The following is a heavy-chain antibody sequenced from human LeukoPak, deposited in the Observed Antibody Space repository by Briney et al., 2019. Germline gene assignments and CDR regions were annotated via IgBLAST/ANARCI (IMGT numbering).Heavy chain of an antibody. CDR3: AKVPDYGDFIFDY. CDR1: GFTFDDYA. D-gene: IGHD4-17*01. V-gene: IGHV3-43*02. J-gene: IGHJ4*02. Sequence: GGSLRLSCAASGFTFDDYAMHWVRQAPGKGLEWVSLISGDGTRTYYADSVKGRFNISRDNSKHSLYLQMNSLRTADTDLYYCAKVPDYGDFIFDYWGQGTLVTVSS. CDR2: ISGDGTRT.